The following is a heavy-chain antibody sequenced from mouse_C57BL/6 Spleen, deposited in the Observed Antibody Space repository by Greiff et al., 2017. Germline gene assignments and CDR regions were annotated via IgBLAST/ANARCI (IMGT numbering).Heavy chain of an antibody. CDR3: ARILGGYDFAMDY. CDR2: ISSGSSTI. D-gene: IGHD2-2*01. CDR1: GFTFSDYG. V-gene: IGHV5-17*01. J-gene: IGHJ4*01. Sequence: EVKLMESGGGLVKPGGSLKLSCAASGFTFSDYGMHWVRQAPEKGLEWVAYISSGSSTIYYADTVKGRFTISRDNAKNTLFLQMTSLRSEDTAMYYCARILGGYDFAMDYWGQGTSVTGSS.